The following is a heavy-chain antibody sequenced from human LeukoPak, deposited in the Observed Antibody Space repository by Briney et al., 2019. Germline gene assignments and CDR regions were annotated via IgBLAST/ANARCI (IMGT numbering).Heavy chain of an antibody. V-gene: IGHV4-34*01. CDR2: INHSGST. CDR1: GGSFSGYC. CDR3: ARGAGNGYTENWFDP. J-gene: IGHJ5*02. D-gene: IGHD5-12*01. Sequence: SETLSLTCAVYGGSFSGYCWSWIRQPPGKGLEWIGEINHSGSTNYNPSLKSRVTISVDTSKNQFSLKLSSVTAADTAVYYCARGAGNGYTENWFDPWGQGTLVTVSS.